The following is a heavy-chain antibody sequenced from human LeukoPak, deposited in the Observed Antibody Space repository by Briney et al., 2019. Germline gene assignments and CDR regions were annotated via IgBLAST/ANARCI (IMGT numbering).Heavy chain of an antibody. V-gene: IGHV3-7*01. CDR1: GFTLSNYW. CDR3: ARDLSPRARTSYDAFDV. Sequence: GGSLRLSCAASGFTLSNYWMIWLRQAPGKGLEWVSNINQDASATQYVDSVKGRCTISRDNAQKSLYLQMNSLRAEDTAVYYCARDLSPRARTSYDAFDVWGQGTIVTVS. D-gene: IGHD2/OR15-2a*01. J-gene: IGHJ3*01. CDR2: INQDASAT.